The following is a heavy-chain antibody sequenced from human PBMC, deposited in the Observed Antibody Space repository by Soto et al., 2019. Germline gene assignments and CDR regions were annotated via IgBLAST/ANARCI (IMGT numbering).Heavy chain of an antibody. CDR2: IWYDGSNK. Sequence: GGSLRLSCAASGFTFSSYGMHWVRQAPGKGLEWVAVIWYDGSNKYYGDSVKGRFTISRDNSKNTLYLQMNGLRAEDTAVYYCARASGAAAVEGLYGMDVWGQGTTVTVSS. D-gene: IGHD6-13*01. CDR3: ARASGAAAVEGLYGMDV. V-gene: IGHV3-33*01. J-gene: IGHJ6*02. CDR1: GFTFSSYG.